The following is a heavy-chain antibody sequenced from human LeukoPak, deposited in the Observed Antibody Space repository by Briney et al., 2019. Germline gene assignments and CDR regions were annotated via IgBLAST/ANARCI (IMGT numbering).Heavy chain of an antibody. V-gene: IGHV3-7*01. CDR1: GFTFSSHW. Sequence: QPGGSLRLSCAASGFTFSSHWMSWVRQAPGKGLEWVANINQDGSEKYYVDSVRGRFTISRDNAKDSLYLQMNSLRAEDTAVYYCARAGYYYDSSGDYWGQGTLVTVSS. CDR3: ARAGYYYDSSGDY. J-gene: IGHJ4*02. CDR2: INQDGSEK. D-gene: IGHD3-22*01.